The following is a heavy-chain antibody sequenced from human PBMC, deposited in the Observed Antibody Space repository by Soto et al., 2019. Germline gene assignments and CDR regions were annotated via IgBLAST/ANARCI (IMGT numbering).Heavy chain of an antibody. CDR1: GGSISSYY. CDR3: ARTSTTYYYDSSGPSWFDP. V-gene: IGHV4-59*01. J-gene: IGHJ5*02. D-gene: IGHD3-22*01. CDR2: IYYSGST. Sequence: SETLSLTCTVSGGSISSYYWSWIRQPPGKGLEWIGYIYYSGSTNYNPSLKSRVTISVDTSKNQFSLKLSSVTAADTAVYYCARTSTTYYYDSSGPSWFDPWGQGTLVTASP.